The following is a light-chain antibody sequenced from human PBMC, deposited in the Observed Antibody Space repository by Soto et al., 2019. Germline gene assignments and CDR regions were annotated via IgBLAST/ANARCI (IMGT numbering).Light chain of an antibody. V-gene: IGKV3D-15*03. CDR2: DAS. J-gene: IGKJ4*01. Sequence: EIVMTQSPATVSVSRGQRATLSCRASQSVSSKLAWYQQKPGQPPRLLIFDASNRATGVPDRFTGSASGTDFTLTISILQPEDFALYFCQQYASSPVTFGGGTKLDIK. CDR1: QSVSSK. CDR3: QQYASSPVT.